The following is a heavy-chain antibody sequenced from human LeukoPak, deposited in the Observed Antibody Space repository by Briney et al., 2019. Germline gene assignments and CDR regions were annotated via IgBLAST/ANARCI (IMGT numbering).Heavy chain of an antibody. CDR3: ARDETGYCSSTSCSYAFDI. J-gene: IGHJ3*02. Sequence: TGGSLRLSCAASGFTFSSYGMHWVRQAPGKGLEWVAVIWYDGSNKYYADSVKGRFTISRDNSKNTLYLQMNSLRAEDTAVYYCARDETGYCSSTSCSYAFDIWGQGTMVTVSS. CDR2: IWYDGSNK. CDR1: GFTFSSYG. V-gene: IGHV3-33*01. D-gene: IGHD2-2*01.